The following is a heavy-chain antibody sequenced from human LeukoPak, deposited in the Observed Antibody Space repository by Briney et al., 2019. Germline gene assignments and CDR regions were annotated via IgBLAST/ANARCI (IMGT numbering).Heavy chain of an antibody. Sequence: ASVKVSCKASGYTFTGYYMHWVRQAPGQGLEWMGWINPNSGGTNYAQKFQGRVTMTRDTSISTAYMELSRLRSDDTAVYYCASLYYYDSSGYQSFDYWGQGTLVTVSS. CDR1: GYTFTGYY. CDR3: ASLYYYDSSGYQSFDY. D-gene: IGHD3-22*01. J-gene: IGHJ4*02. V-gene: IGHV1-2*02. CDR2: INPNSGGT.